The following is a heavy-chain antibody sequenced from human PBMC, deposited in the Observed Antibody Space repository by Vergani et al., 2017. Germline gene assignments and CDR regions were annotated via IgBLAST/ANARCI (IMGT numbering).Heavy chain of an antibody. Sequence: QLQLQESGSGLVKPSQTLSLTCAVSGGSISSGGYSWSWIRQPPGKGLEWIGYIYHSGSTYYNPSLKSQVTISVDRSKNHFSLKLSSVTAADTSLYYCARGHDSSGYYYYYWGQGTLVTVSS. CDR1: GGSISSGGYS. D-gene: IGHD3-22*01. V-gene: IGHV4-30-2*01. CDR2: IYHSGST. CDR3: ARGHDSSGYYYYY. J-gene: IGHJ4*02.